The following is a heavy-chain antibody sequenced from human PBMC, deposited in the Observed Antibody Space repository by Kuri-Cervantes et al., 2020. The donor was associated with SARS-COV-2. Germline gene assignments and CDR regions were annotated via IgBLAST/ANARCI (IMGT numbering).Heavy chain of an antibody. V-gene: IGHV4-30-2*01. J-gene: IGHJ4*02. CDR1: GGSISSVSYS. Sequence: SCGVSGGSISSVSYSWNWIRQPPGKGLEWIGYIYHSGATLYNPSVKSRVTMSIDKSKNQFSLKLRSVTAADTAVYYCARDRYFDYLRVNFFDYWGQGSLVTVSS. CDR3: ARDRYFDYLRVNFFDY. CDR2: IYHSGAT. D-gene: IGHD3-9*01.